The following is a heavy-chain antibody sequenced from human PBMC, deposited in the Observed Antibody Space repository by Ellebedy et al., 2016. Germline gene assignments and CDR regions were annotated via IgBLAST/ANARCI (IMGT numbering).Heavy chain of an antibody. J-gene: IGHJ6*02. CDR1: GGSFSGYY. D-gene: IGHD2-21*02. V-gene: IGHV4-34*01. CDR3: ARGPRVVTAINRYYYYGMDV. CDR2: INHSGST. Sequence: GSLRLXXAVYGGSFSGYYWSWIRQPPGKGLEWIGEINHSGSTNYNPSLKSRVTISVDTSTNQFSLKLSSVTAADTAVYYCARGPRVVTAINRYYYYGMDVWGQGTTVTVSS.